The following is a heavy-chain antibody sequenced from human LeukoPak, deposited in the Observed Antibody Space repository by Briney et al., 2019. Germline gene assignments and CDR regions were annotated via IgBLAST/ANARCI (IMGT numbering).Heavy chain of an antibody. CDR3: ARDRSVTAGYYYYYMDV. CDR2: INSDGSST. CDR1: GFTFSSYW. D-gene: IGHD2-21*02. Sequence: GGSLRLSCAAPGFTFSSYWMHWVRQAPGKGLVWVSRINSDGSSTSYADSVKGRFTISRDNAKNTLYLQMNSLRAEDTAVYYCARDRSVTAGYYYYYMDVWGKGTTVTVSS. J-gene: IGHJ6*03. V-gene: IGHV3-74*01.